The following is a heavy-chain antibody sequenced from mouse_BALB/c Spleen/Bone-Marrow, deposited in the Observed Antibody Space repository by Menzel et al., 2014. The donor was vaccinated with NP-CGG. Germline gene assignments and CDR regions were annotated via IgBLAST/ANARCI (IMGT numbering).Heavy chain of an antibody. CDR3: ARDDYDAFAY. Sequence: KASGYTFTSYWMHWIKQRPGQGLEWIGYINPSTGYTEYNQTFKGKATLTAVKSSTTAXXXLXSLTSEDSAVXYCARDDYDAFAYWGQGTLVTVSA. D-gene: IGHD2-4*01. V-gene: IGHV1-4*01. CDR1: GYTFTSYW. CDR2: INPSTGYT. J-gene: IGHJ3*01.